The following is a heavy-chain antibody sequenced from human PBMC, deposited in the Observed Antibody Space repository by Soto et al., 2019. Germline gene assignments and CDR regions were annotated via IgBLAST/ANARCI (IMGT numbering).Heavy chain of an antibody. V-gene: IGHV1-8*01. D-gene: IGHD3-3*01. CDR3: AIRISILGVAPYYFDY. J-gene: IGHJ4*02. CDR1: GYTFTSYD. Sequence: ASVKVSCKASGYTFTSYDINWVRQATGQGLEWMGWMNPNSGNTGYAQKFQGRVTMTRNTSISTAYMELSSLRSEDTAVYYCAIRISILGVAPYYFDYWGQGTLVNVSS. CDR2: MNPNSGNT.